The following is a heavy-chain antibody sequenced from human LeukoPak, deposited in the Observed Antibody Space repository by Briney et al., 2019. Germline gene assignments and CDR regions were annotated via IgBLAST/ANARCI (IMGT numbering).Heavy chain of an antibody. J-gene: IGHJ4*02. CDR3: AKGNDFWSGYCFDY. V-gene: IGHV3-23*01. Sequence: PGGSLRLSCAASGFTFSSYAMSGVRQAPGKGLEWVSAISGSGGSTYYADSVKGRFTISRDNSKNTLYLQMSSLRAEDTAVYYCAKGNDFWSGYCFDYWGQGTLVTVSS. CDR1: GFTFSSYA. CDR2: ISGSGGST. D-gene: IGHD3-3*01.